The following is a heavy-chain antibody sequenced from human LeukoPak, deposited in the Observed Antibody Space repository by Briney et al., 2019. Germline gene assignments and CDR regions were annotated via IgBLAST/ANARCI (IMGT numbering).Heavy chain of an antibody. J-gene: IGHJ4*02. CDR2: ISGSGGST. Sequence: PGGSLRLSCAASGFTFSSYAMSWVRQAPGKGQEWVSAISGSGGSTYYADSVKGRFTISRDNSKNTLYLQMNSLRAEDTAVYYCAKGPSKLGYCSGGSCYSGDYWGQGTLVTVSS. D-gene: IGHD2-15*01. CDR1: GFTFSSYA. V-gene: IGHV3-23*01. CDR3: AKGPSKLGYCSGGSCYSGDY.